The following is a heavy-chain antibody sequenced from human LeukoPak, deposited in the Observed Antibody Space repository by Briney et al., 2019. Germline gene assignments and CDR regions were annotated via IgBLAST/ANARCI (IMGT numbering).Heavy chain of an antibody. V-gene: IGHV4-34*01. CDR1: GGSFSGYY. CDR2: INHSGST. D-gene: IGHD1-26*01. J-gene: IGHJ6*03. CDR3: ARGPRSGSYSHYYYYIDV. Sequence: SETLSLTCAVYGGSFSGYYWSWIRQPPGKGLEWIGEINHSGSTNYNPSLKSRVTISVDTSKNQFSLKLSSVTAADTAVYYCARGPRSGSYSHYYYYIDVWAKGTTITVSS.